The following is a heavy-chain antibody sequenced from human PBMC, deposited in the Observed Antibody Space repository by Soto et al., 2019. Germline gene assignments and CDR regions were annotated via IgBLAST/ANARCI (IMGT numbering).Heavy chain of an antibody. V-gene: IGHV3-48*01. CDR1: GFTFSSYS. CDR3: ARERYSSSENEYFQH. D-gene: IGHD6-6*01. CDR2: ISSSSSTI. Sequence: PGGSLRLSCAASGFTFSSYSMNWVRQAPGKGLEWVSYISSSSSTIYYADSVKGRFTISRDNAKNSLYLQMNSLRAEDTAVYYCARERYSSSENEYFQHWGQGTLVTVSS. J-gene: IGHJ1*01.